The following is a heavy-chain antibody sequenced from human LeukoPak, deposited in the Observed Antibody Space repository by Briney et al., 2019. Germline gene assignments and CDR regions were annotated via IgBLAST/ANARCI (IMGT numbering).Heavy chain of an antibody. V-gene: IGHV3-9*01. Sequence: GGSLTLSCPASGFTLDDYAMHWVRQAPGKGLEWVSGISWNSGSIGYADSVKGRFTISRDNAKNSLYLQMNSLRAEDTALYYCAKDTALWDSSGYDDAFDIWGQGTMVTVSS. D-gene: IGHD3-22*01. J-gene: IGHJ3*02. CDR1: GFTLDDYA. CDR2: ISWNSGSI. CDR3: AKDTALWDSSGYDDAFDI.